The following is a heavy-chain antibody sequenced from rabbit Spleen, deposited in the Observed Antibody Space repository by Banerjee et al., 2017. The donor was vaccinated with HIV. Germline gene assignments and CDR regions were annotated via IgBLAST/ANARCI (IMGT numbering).Heavy chain of an antibody. CDR1: GFSFSSSYY. D-gene: IGHD8-1*01. J-gene: IGHJ6*01. CDR2: IYNGDGST. V-gene: IGHV1S47*01. CDR3: ATNAGTSFSTYGMDR. Sequence: QEQLVESGGGLVQPEGSLTLTCTAAGFSFSSSYYMCWFRQAPGKGLEWIACIYNGDGSTWYANWVNGRFTISRSTSLNTVDLKLTNLTAAETATYFCATNAGTSFSTYGMDRWGPGTLVTVS.